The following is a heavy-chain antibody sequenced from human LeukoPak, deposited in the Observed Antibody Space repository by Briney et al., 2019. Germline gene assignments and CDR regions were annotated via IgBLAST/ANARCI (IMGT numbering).Heavy chain of an antibody. CDR2: IIPIFGTA. Sequence: SVKVSCKASGGTFSSYAISWVRQAPGQGLEWMGGIIPIFGTANYAQKFQGRVTVTADKSTSTAYMELSSLRSEDTAVYYCARVSFTMVRGVIISGPNWFDPWGQGTLVTVSS. CDR3: ARVSFTMVRGVIISGPNWFDP. J-gene: IGHJ5*02. D-gene: IGHD3-10*01. V-gene: IGHV1-69*06. CDR1: GGTFSSYA.